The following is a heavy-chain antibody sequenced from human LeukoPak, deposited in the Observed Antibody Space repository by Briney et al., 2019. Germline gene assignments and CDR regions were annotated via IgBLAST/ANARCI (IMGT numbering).Heavy chain of an antibody. Sequence: PSETLSLTCTVSGGSISSSSYYWGWIRQPPGKGLEWIGSIYYSGSTYYNPSLKSRVTISVDTSKNQFSLKPSSVTAADTAVYYCARAMSIAARLQTIFDYWGQGTLVTVSS. J-gene: IGHJ4*02. V-gene: IGHV4-39*01. D-gene: IGHD6-6*01. CDR3: ARAMSIAARLQTIFDY. CDR2: IYYSGST. CDR1: GGSISSSSYY.